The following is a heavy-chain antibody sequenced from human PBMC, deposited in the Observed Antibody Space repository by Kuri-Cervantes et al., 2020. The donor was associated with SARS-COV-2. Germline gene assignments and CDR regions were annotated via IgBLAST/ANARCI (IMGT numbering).Heavy chain of an antibody. CDR2: INHSGST. V-gene: IGHV4-4*02. Sequence: GSLRLSCAVSGGSISSSNWWSWVRQPPGKGLEWIGEINHSGSTNYNPSLKSRVTISVDKSKNQFSLKLSSVTAADTAVYYCARGSCSGGSCALRVWGQGTTVTVSS. D-gene: IGHD2-15*01. J-gene: IGHJ6*02. CDR3: ARGSCSGGSCALRV. CDR1: GGSISSSNW.